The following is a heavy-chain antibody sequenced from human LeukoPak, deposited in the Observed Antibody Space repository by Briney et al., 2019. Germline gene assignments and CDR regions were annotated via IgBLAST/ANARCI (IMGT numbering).Heavy chain of an antibody. D-gene: IGHD3-9*01. V-gene: IGHV4-59*08. CDR2: IYYSGGT. Sequence: SETLSLTCTVSGGSISSYYWSWIRQPPGKGLEWIGYIYYSGGTNYNPSLKSRVTISVDTSKNQFSLKLSSVTAADTAVYYCASHDYDRDAFDIWGQGTMVTVSS. CDR3: ASHDYDRDAFDI. CDR1: GGSISSYY. J-gene: IGHJ3*02.